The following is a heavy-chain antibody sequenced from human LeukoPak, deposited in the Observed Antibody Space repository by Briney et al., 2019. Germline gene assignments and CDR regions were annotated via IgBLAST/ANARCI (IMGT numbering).Heavy chain of an antibody. V-gene: IGHV7-4-1*02. CDR2: INTNTGNP. D-gene: IGHD2-2*01. J-gene: IGHJ4*02. CDR1: RYTLTSYA. Sequence: ASVKVSCKASRYTLTSYAMNWVRQAPGQGLEWMGWINTNTGNPTYAQGFTGRFVFSLDTSVSTAYLQISSLKVEDTAVYYCARQGPGYCGSTRCYGVGHWGQGTLVTVSS. CDR3: ARQGPGYCGSTRCYGVGH.